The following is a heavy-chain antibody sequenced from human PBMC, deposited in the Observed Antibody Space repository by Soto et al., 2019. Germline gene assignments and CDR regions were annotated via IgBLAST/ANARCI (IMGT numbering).Heavy chain of an antibody. CDR1: GGSISSYY. CDR2: IYTSGST. CDR3: ARDIAVAGIEWFDP. J-gene: IGHJ5*02. Sequence: TSETLSLTCTVSGGSISSYYWSWIRQPAGKGLEWIGRIYTSGSTNYNPSLKSRVTMSVDTSKNQFSLKLSSVTAADTAVYYCARDIAVAGIEWFDPWGQGTLVTVSS. D-gene: IGHD6-19*01. V-gene: IGHV4-4*07.